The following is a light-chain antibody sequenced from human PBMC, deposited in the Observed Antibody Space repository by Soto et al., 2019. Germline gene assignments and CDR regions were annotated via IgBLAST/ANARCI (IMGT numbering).Light chain of an antibody. CDR3: ATWDSSLGAVV. Sequence: QSVLTQPPSVSAAPGQKITISCSGNNFNIGGNYVSWYFQVPGTAPKFLIYLNNKRPSGIPDRFSGSKSGTSATLVITGLQTEDEADYYCATWDSSLGAVVFGGGTKLTVL. CDR2: LNN. J-gene: IGLJ3*02. CDR1: NFNIGGNY. V-gene: IGLV1-51*01.